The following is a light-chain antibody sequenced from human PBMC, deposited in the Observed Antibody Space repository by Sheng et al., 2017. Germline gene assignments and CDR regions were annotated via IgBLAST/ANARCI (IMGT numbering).Light chain of an antibody. J-gene: IGLJ2*01. CDR2: SSK. CDR3: AAWDDSLETIL. V-gene: IGLV1-44*01. Sequence: QPVLTQPPSASGTPGQRVTIPCSGSTSNIGSNHVNWYQHVPGTAPKLLIYSSKERPPGVPDRFSASKSGTSASLAISGLQSDDEADYHCAAWDDSLETILFAGGNKLTVL. CDR1: TSNIGSNH.